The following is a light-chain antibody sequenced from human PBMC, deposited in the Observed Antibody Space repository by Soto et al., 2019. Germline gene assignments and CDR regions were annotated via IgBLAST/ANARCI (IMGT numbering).Light chain of an antibody. J-gene: IGKJ1*01. V-gene: IGKV1-5*03. CDR3: QQYETFSPWT. CDR1: QRIDTW. CDR2: KAT. Sequence: DIQMTQSPSILSASAGDRVTITCRASQRIDTWLAWYQQKPGTAPKLLIYKATTLQSGVPSRFSGSGSGTEFTPAISSLEPDDFATYYCQQYETFSPWTFGQGTKVDIK.